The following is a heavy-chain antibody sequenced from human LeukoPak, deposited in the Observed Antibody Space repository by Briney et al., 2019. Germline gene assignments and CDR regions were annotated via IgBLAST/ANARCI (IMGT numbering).Heavy chain of an antibody. Sequence: GGSLRLSCAASGFTLSSYGMSWVRQGPGKGLQWVSGFGGSGGTTFYTDSVKGRFTISRDNSKNTLYLQMNSLRAEDTAVHYCAKGYRYFNYWGQGTLVTVSS. CDR1: GFTLSSYG. J-gene: IGHJ4*02. D-gene: IGHD1-26*01. V-gene: IGHV3-23*01. CDR3: AKGYRYFNY. CDR2: FGGSGGTT.